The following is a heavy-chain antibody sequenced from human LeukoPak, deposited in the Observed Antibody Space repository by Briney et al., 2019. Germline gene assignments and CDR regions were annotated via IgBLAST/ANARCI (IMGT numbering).Heavy chain of an antibody. D-gene: IGHD3-10*01. J-gene: IGHJ6*03. CDR1: GGSFSGYY. V-gene: IGHV4-34*01. CDR2: INHSGST. Sequence: TPSETLSLTCAVYGGSFSGYYWSWIRQPPGKGLEWIGEINHSGSTNYNPSLKSRVTISVDTSKNQFSLKLSSVTAADTAVYYCARVIVLGGVIITSYYYYYYMDVWGKGTTVTVSS. CDR3: ARVIVLGGVIITSYYYYYYMDV.